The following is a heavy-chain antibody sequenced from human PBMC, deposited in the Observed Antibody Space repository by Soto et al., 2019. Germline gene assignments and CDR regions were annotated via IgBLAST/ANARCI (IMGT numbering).Heavy chain of an antibody. CDR2: ISSSGSNI. CDR1: GFTFSSYE. Sequence: PGGSLRLSCAVSGFTFSSYEMNWVRQAPGKGLEWVSYISSSGSNIYYADSVKGRFTLSRDNAKNSLYLQMNSLRAEDTAFYYCARGYSGDSYYLIDYWGQGTLVTVSS. V-gene: IGHV3-48*03. D-gene: IGHD2-21*02. J-gene: IGHJ4*02. CDR3: ARGYSGDSYYLIDY.